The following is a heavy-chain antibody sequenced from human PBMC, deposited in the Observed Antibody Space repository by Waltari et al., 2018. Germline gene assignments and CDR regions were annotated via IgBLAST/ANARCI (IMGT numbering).Heavy chain of an antibody. D-gene: IGHD5-12*01. V-gene: IGHV1-2*02. J-gene: IGHJ3*02. CDR3: AREMATTPNDAFDI. CDR1: GYPFTGYY. CDR2: INPKSGGT. Sequence: QVQLVQSGAEVNKPGASVKVSCKASGYPFTGYYMHWVRPAPGQGLEWMGWINPKSGGTNYAQKFQGRVTMTRDTSMSTAYMELSRLSSDDTAVYYCAREMATTPNDAFDIWGQGTMVTVSS.